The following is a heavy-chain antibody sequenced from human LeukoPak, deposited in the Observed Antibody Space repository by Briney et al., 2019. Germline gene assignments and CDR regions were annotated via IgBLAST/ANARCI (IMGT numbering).Heavy chain of an antibody. CDR3: MTMIQGGSSPGY. J-gene: IGHJ4*02. D-gene: IGHD3-10*01. CDR1: GFTFTTYG. V-gene: IGHV3-30*02. Sequence: GGSLRLSCAASGFTFTTYGMHWVRQPPGKGLEWVAYITYDGSSEYYADSVKGRFTLSRDNSKNTLYLQMNSLRAEDTAVYYAMTMIQGGSSPGYWGQGTLVTVSS. CDR2: ITYDGSSE.